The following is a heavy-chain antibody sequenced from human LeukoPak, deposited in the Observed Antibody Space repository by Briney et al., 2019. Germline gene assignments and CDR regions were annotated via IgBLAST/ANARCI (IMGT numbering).Heavy chain of an antibody. CDR2: INPSGGST. J-gene: IGHJ3*02. V-gene: IGHV1-46*01. CDR1: GYSLSGYA. CDR3: ASPGIAAAGTDAFDI. D-gene: IGHD6-13*01. Sequence: GASVKVSCKASGYSLSGYAMTWVRQAPGQGLEWMGIINPSGGSTSYAQKFQGRVTMTRDTSTSTVYMELSSLRSEDTAVYYCASPGIAAAGTDAFDIWGQGTMVTVSS.